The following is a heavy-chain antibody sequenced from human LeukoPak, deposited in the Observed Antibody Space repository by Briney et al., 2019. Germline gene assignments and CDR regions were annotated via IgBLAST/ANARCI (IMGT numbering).Heavy chain of an antibody. CDR3: ALGKNFGYHYFDF. Sequence: GGSLRLSCVASGFSFSSYGMHWVRRAPGKGLEWMTFIRFDGSEKYYAGSVKGRFTISRDYSKNTLFLQMSSLRPEDTAVYYCALGKNFGYHYFDFWGQGALVTVSS. J-gene: IGHJ4*02. CDR2: IRFDGSEK. CDR1: GFSFSSYG. V-gene: IGHV3-30*02. D-gene: IGHD2-2*03.